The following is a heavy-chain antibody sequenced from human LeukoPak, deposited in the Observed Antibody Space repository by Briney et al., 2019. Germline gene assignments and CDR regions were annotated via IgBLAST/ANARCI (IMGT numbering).Heavy chain of an antibody. CDR1: GGTFSSYA. V-gene: IGHV1-2*02. Sequence: ASVKVSCKASGGTFSSYAISWVRQAPGQGLEWMGWINPNSGGTNYAQKFQGRVTMTRDTSISTAYMELSRLRSDDTAVYYCASPITMVRGVKVRDAYYYYYYMDVWGKGTTVTVSS. CDR3: ASPITMVRGVKVRDAYYYYYYMDV. CDR2: INPNSGGT. D-gene: IGHD3-10*01. J-gene: IGHJ6*03.